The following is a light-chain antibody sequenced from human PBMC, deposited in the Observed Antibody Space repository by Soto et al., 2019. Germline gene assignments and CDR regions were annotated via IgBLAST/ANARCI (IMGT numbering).Light chain of an antibody. CDR2: GAS. Sequence: EIVLTQSPGTLSVSPGERATLSCRASQSVSSKLAWYQQKPGQAHRLLFYGASTGATGIPARFSGSGSETEFTLSISSLQSEDFAVYYCQQDNNWPGTCGQGTKVEIK. J-gene: IGKJ1*01. V-gene: IGKV3-15*01. CDR3: QQDNNWPGT. CDR1: QSVSSK.